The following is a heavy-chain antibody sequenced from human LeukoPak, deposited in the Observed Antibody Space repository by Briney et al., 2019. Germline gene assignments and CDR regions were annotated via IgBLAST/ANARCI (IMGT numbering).Heavy chain of an antibody. CDR3: ARWGGISTPTGAFWSGPLDY. Sequence: GASVKVSCKASGYTFTSYAMNWVRQAPGQGLEWMGWINTNTGNPTYAQGSTGRFVFSLDTSVSTAYLQISSLKAEDTAVYYCARWGGISTPTGAFWSGPLDYWGQGTLVTVSS. V-gene: IGHV7-4-1*02. CDR2: INTNTGNP. CDR1: GYTFTSYA. J-gene: IGHJ4*02. D-gene: IGHD3-3*01.